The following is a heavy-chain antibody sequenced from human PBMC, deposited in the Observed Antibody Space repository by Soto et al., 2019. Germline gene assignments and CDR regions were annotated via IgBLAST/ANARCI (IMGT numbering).Heavy chain of an antibody. CDR2: IRAYNGNT. CDR3: XXXXPXXDV. Sequence: QVQLVQSGAEVKKPGASVKVSCKASGYTFTSYGISWVRQAPGQGLEWMGWIRAYNGNTNYAQKRQGRVTMTXDTSXXXXXXXXXXXXXXXXXXXXXXXXXPXXDVWGQGTTVTV. CDR1: GYTFTSYG. J-gene: IGHJ6*02. V-gene: IGHV1-18*01.